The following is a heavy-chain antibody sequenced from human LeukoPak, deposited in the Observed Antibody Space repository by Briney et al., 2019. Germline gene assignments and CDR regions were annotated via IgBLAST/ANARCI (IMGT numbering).Heavy chain of an antibody. V-gene: IGHV3-74*01. CDR1: GFTFSSYW. J-gene: IGHJ4*02. CDR2: IYSDGSST. CDR3: ARESSGWIQQMVEDY. D-gene: IGHD5-18*01. Sequence: GGSLRLSCAASGFTFSSYWMHWVRQAPGKGLVWVSRIYSDGSSTSYADSVKGRFTISRDNAKNSLYLQMNSLRAEDTAVYYCARESSGWIQQMVEDYWGQGTLVTVSS.